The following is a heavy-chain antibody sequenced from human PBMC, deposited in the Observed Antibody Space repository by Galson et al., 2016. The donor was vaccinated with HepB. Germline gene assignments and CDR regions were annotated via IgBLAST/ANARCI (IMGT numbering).Heavy chain of an antibody. CDR2: IHNDGTTK. Sequence: SLRLSCAASGFAFDDYWMSWVRQGPVKGLEWVANIHNDGTTKAYVGSVKGRFTISRDNAERSVSLQMDGLRPEDTAVYYCVRAVRTDYSGSWWDSWGQGTLVTVSS. D-gene: IGHD6-13*01. J-gene: IGHJ5*01. V-gene: IGHV3-7*03. CDR3: VRAVRTDYSGSWWDS. CDR1: GFAFDDYW.